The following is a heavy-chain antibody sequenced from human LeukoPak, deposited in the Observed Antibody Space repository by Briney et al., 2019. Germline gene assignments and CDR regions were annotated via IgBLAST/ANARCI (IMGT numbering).Heavy chain of an antibody. J-gene: IGHJ6*02. V-gene: IGHV3-53*01. CDR2: IYSGGST. Sequence: PGGSLRLSCAASGFTVSSNYMTWVRQALGKGLEWVSVIYSGGSTYYADSVKGRFTFSRDNSKNTLYLQMNSLRAEDTAVYYCAREGKPYGMDVWGQGTTVIASS. CDR1: GFTVSSNY. CDR3: AREGKPYGMDV. D-gene: IGHD3-10*01.